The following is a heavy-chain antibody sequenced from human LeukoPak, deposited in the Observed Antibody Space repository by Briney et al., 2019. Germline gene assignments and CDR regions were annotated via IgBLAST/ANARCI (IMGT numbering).Heavy chain of an antibody. CDR2: ISYHGDIT. J-gene: IGHJ4*02. CDR1: GFTFSSYA. Sequence: GRPLRLSCAASGFTFSSYAMHWVRQAPGKGLEWVALISYHGDITYYADSVKGRFTLSRDNSKTTLFLQLNSLRAEDTAVYYCARDSTYYYDSGSSGPHYFDFWGQGTLVAVSS. V-gene: IGHV3-30*01. D-gene: IGHD3-10*01. CDR3: ARDSTYYYDSGSSGPHYFDF.